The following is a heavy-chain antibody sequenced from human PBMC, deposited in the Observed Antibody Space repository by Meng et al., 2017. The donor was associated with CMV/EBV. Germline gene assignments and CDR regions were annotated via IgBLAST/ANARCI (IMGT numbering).Heavy chain of an antibody. D-gene: IGHD2-8*01. J-gene: IGHJ4*02. CDR1: GFNSNAYW. CDR2: IKQDGTEK. V-gene: IGHV3-7*01. Sequence: GESLKISCVASGFNSNAYWMTWVRQVPGKALEWVANIKQDGTEKYYVPSVKGRFIISRDNAKSSLYPQMNDLRVEDTAVYYCATTTNGCFDNWGQGALVTVSS. CDR3: ATTTNGCFDN.